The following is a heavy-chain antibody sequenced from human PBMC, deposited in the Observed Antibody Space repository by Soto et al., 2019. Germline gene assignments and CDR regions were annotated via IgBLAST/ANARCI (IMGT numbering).Heavy chain of an antibody. J-gene: IGHJ5*02. V-gene: IGHV4-59*08. D-gene: IGHD3-9*01. CDR3: ERIDILTGYSTTDNWFDP. CDR2: IYYSGST. CDR1: GGSISSYY. Sequence: SETLSLTCTVSGGSISSYYWSWIRQPPGKGLEWIGYIYYSGSTNYNHSLKSRVTISVDTSKNQFSLKLSSVTAADTAVYYCERIDILTGYSTTDNWFDPWGQGTLVTVSS.